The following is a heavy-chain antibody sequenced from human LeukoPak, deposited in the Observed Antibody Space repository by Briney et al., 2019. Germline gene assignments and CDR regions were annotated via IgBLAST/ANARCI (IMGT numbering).Heavy chain of an antibody. J-gene: IGHJ6*03. Sequence: PGGSLRLSCAASGFMFSGYWMHWVRQGPEKGLELVSRIDNDGNGIIYADSVKGRFTTSRDNAKNTLYLQMSSLRVEDTAVYYCATGGGWEPSSGVVTHIDVWVKWKTVTGYS. CDR3: ATGGGWEPSSGVVTHIDV. V-gene: IGHV3-74*01. CDR2: IDNDGNGI. CDR1: GFMFSGYW. D-gene: IGHD3-3*01.